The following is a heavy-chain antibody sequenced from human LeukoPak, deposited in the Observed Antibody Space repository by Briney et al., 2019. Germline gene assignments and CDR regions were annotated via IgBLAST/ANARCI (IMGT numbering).Heavy chain of an antibody. D-gene: IGHD2/OR15-2a*01. CDR1: GGSISSVY. CDR3: ALRRLTSSQIIEDNWCGL. Sequence: SETLSLTCSVSGGSISSVYWSWIRQPPGNTLEWSGYTYYSGSTNYNPCLKSRVTLSVDTSKNQFSLKLTSVTAAATAVYYCALRRLTSSQIIEDNWCGLWGQGTVVTVSS. CDR2: TYYSGST. J-gene: IGHJ5*02. V-gene: IGHV4-59*01.